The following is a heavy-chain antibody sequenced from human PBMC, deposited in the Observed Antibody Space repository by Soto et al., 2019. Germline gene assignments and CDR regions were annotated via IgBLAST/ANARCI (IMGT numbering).Heavy chain of an antibody. D-gene: IGHD3-22*01. CDR1: GFTVSSNY. CDR2: IYSGGST. V-gene: IGHV3-66*01. J-gene: IGHJ4*02. Sequence: GGSLRLSCAASGFTVSSNYMSWVRQAPGKGLEWVSVIYSGGSTYYADSVKGRFTISRDNSKNTLYLQMNSLRAEDTAVYYCARDGRYDSSGSNDYWGQGTLVTVSS. CDR3: ARDGRYDSSGSNDY.